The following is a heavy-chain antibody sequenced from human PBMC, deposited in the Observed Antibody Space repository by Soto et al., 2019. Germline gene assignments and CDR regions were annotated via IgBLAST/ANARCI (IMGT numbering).Heavy chain of an antibody. CDR3: ARGSRYCTNGVCYLAY. CDR1: GGSISSYY. CDR2: IYYSGST. V-gene: IGHV4-59*01. D-gene: IGHD2-8*01. J-gene: IGHJ4*02. Sequence: QVQLQESGPGLVKPSETLSLTCTVSGGSISSYYWSWIRQPPGKGLEWIGYIYYSGSTNYNPSLKSRVTISVETSKNQFSLKLSSVTAADTAVYYCARGSRYCTNGVCYLAYWGQGTLVTVSS.